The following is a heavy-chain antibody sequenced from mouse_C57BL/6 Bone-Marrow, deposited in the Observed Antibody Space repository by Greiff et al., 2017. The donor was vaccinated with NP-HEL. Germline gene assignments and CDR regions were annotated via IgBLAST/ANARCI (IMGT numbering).Heavy chain of an antibody. CDR2: IWWEDDK. CDR1: GFSIRTFGNG. Sequence: TSKDLCPGIFPPFQTLRPAFSFFGFSIRTFGNGVSWVCSASGKGLEWLAHIWWEDDKYYNPALKSRLTISKDTSKNQVFLKIANVDTADTATYYCARMEFAYWGQGTLVTVSA. J-gene: IGHJ3*01. V-gene: IGHV8-8*01. CDR3: ARMEFAY.